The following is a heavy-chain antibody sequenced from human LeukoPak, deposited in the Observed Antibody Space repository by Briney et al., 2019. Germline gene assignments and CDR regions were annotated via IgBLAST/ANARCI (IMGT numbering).Heavy chain of an antibody. D-gene: IGHD3-16*01. CDR3: ARGGTKYYFDY. Sequence: GGSLRLSCVGSGFTFRSHAMSWVRQAPEKGLEFASGIYENGGTTYYADSVKGRFTISRDNSKNTLYLQMNSLRAEDTAVYYCARGGTKYYFDYWGQGTLVTVSS. J-gene: IGHJ4*02. CDR1: GFTFRSHA. CDR2: IYENGGTT. V-gene: IGHV3-23*01.